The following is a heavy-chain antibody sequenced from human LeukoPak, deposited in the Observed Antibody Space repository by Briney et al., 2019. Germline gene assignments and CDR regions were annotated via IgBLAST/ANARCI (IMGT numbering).Heavy chain of an antibody. Sequence: ASVKVSCKASGYTFTGYYMHWVRQAPGQGLEWMGRINPNSGVTHYAQKFQGRVTMTRDTSISTAYMELSRLRSDDTAVYYCASPSNPDAFDIWGQGTMVTVSS. V-gene: IGHV1-2*06. CDR3: ASPSNPDAFDI. J-gene: IGHJ3*02. CDR1: GYTFTGYY. CDR2: INPNSGVT.